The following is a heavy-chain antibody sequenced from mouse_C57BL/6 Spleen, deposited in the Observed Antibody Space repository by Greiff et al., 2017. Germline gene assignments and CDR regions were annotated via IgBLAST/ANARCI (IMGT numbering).Heavy chain of an antibody. V-gene: IGHV1-59*01. CDR3: ARKGSSHWYFDV. D-gene: IGHD1-1*01. J-gene: IGHJ1*03. Sequence: QVQLQQPGAELVRPGTSVKLSCKASGYTFTSYWMHWVKQRPGQGLEWIGVIDPSDSYTNYNQKFKGKATLTVDTSSSTAYMQLSRLTSEDSAVYYCARKGSSHWYFDVWGTGTTVTVSS. CDR2: IDPSDSYT. CDR1: GYTFTSYW.